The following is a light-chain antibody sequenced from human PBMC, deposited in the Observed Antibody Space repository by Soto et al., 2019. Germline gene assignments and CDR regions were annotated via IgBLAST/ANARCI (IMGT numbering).Light chain of an antibody. V-gene: IGKV3-20*01. J-gene: IGKJ3*01. CDR1: QSVNSNY. Sequence: EVVLTQSPGTLSLSPGERATLSCRASQSVNSNYLDWYRQKPGQAPRLLIYSTSRRATGIPDRFSGSGSGTDFTLTISRLEPEDFVVYYCLQYGNSPFTFGPGTKVDIK. CDR3: LQYGNSPFT. CDR2: STS.